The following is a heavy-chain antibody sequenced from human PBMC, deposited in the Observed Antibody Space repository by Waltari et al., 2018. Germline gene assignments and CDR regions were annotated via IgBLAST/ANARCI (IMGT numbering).Heavy chain of an antibody. CDR2: INYSGDA. Sequence: QVQLQQWGAGLLKPSETLSLTCDVHGGSFKPYSGAWIRQPPEKGLEWIGEINYSGDANYNPSLKSRVTISVDTSKNRFSLKLNSVTAADTAVYYCAGGTIGSGSYYDGGMDVWGQGTTVTVSS. V-gene: IGHV4-34*01. D-gene: IGHD1-26*01. CDR3: AGGTIGSGSYYDGGMDV. CDR1: GGSFKPYS. J-gene: IGHJ6*02.